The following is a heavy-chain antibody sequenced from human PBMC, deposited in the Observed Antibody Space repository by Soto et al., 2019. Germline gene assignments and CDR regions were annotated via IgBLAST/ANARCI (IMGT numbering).Heavy chain of an antibody. Sequence: QVQLVETGGGVVQPGRSLRLSCAASGFTFRSYAMHWVRQAPGKGLECVAVISYDGSNKFYRDSVKGRFTISRDNSRNTLYLQINSLRYVDTAVYYCARGDREDIAVVVGARPGEYGVDVWRQGTTVSVSS. J-gene: IGHJ6*02. D-gene: IGHD2-15*01. CDR3: ARGDREDIAVVVGARPGEYGVDV. CDR2: ISYDGSNK. V-gene: IGHV3-30-3*01. CDR1: GFTFRSYA.